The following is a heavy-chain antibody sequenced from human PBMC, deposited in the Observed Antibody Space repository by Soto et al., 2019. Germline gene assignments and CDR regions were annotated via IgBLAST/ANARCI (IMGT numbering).Heavy chain of an antibody. J-gene: IGHJ4*02. D-gene: IGHD3-10*01. CDR1: GFTFSDYY. CDR2: ISSSGSTI. V-gene: IGHV3-11*01. CDR3: AKVGPYDSGSYMFRYNWFDC. Sequence: SGFTFSDYYMSWIRQAPGKGLEWVSYISSSGSTIYYADSVKGRFTISRDKSKNTVDLQMNSLRAEDTAVYYCAKVGPYDSGSYMFRYNWFDCWGQGTLVTVSS.